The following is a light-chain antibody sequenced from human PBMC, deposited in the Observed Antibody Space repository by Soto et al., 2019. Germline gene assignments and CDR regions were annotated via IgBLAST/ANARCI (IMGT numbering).Light chain of an antibody. CDR3: QQRSNWPT. CDR2: GAS. CDR1: QSVSNNY. V-gene: IGKV3-11*01. J-gene: IGKJ5*01. Sequence: EIVLTQSPAILSVSPGERATLSCRASQSVSNNYLAWYQQKPGQAPRLLIYGASNRAAGIPARFSGSGSGTDFTLTISSLEPEDFAVYYCQQRSNWPTFGPGTRLEIK.